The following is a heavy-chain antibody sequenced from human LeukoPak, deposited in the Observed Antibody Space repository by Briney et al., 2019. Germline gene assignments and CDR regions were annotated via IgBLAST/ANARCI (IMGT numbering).Heavy chain of an antibody. CDR1: GFTFSSYA. CDR2: ISGSGGST. CDR3: AKDPDTYYSNYVTVGATPVDY. V-gene: IGHV3-23*01. D-gene: IGHD4-4*01. J-gene: IGHJ4*02. Sequence: GGSLRLSCAASGFTFSSYAMSWVRQAPGKGLEWVSAISGSGGSTYYADSVKGRFTISRDNSKNTLYLQMNSLRAEDTAVYYCAKDPDTYYSNYVTVGATPVDYWGQGTLVTVSS.